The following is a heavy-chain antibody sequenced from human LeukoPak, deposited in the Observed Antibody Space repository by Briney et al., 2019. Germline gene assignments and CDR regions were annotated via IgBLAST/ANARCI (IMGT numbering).Heavy chain of an antibody. CDR1: GGSISSSSYY. D-gene: IGHD6-19*01. J-gene: IGHJ4*02. CDR3: ARRFRQWLATNFDY. Sequence: SETLSLTCTVSGGSISSSSYYWGWIRQPPGKGLEWIGSIYYSGSTYYNPSLKSRVTISVDTSKNQFSLKLSSVTAADTAVYYCARRFRQWLATNFDYWGQGTLVTVSS. CDR2: IYYSGST. V-gene: IGHV4-39*07.